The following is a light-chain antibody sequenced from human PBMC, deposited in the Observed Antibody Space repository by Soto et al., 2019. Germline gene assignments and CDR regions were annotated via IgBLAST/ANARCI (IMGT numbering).Light chain of an antibody. CDR3: GSYTTTSTYV. CDR1: SSDVGGYNY. J-gene: IGLJ1*01. Sequence: QSVLTQPASVSGSPGQSITISCTGTSSDVGGYNYVCWYQHHPGKAPKLMIYEVSNRPSGVSNRFSGSKSGNTASLTISGLQPEDEADYYCGSYTTTSTYVFGSGTKVTAL. CDR2: EVS. V-gene: IGLV2-14*01.